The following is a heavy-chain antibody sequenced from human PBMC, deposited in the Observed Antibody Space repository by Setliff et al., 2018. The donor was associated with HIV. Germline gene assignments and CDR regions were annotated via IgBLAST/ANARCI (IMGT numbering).Heavy chain of an antibody. CDR3: APQFRYPNRAVAGVDY. CDR1: GGSISNNSYY. J-gene: IGHJ4*02. D-gene: IGHD6-19*01. CDR2: LFYNGNT. V-gene: IGHV4-39*01. Sequence: PETLSLTCTVPGGSISNNSYYWGWVRQPPGKGPELIGNLFYNGNTYYNPSLKSRVTISVNTSKNQSSPKLSSVTATDTAIYFCAPQFRYPNRAVAGVDYWGQGTLVTVSS.